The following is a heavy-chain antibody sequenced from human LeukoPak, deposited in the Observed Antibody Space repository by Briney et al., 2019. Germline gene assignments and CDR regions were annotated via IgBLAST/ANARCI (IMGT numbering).Heavy chain of an antibody. V-gene: IGHV3-66*01. D-gene: IGHD2-2*01. CDR3: ARDGCSSTSCYYHYGMDV. CDR1: GFTVSSNY. J-gene: IGHJ6*02. CDR2: IYSGGST. Sequence: EAGGSLRLSCAASGFTVSSNYMSWVRQAPGKGLEWVSVIYSGGSTYYADSVKGRFTIARDNSKNTLYLQMNSLRAEDTAVYYCARDGCSSTSCYYHYGMDVWGQGTTVTVSS.